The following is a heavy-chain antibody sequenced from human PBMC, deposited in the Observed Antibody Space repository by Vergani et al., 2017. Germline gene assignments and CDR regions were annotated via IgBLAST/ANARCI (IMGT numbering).Heavy chain of an antibody. D-gene: IGHD6-6*01. V-gene: IGHV1-46*01. CDR1: GYTFTSYY. CDR2: INPSGGST. Sequence: QVQLVQSGAEVKKPGASVKVSCKASGYTFTSYYMHWVRQAPGQGLEWMGIINPSGGSTSYAQKFQGRVTMTRDTSTSTVYMELSSLRSEDTAVYYCAKDLEFEYSSSSPFDYWGQGTLVTVSS. J-gene: IGHJ4*02. CDR3: AKDLEFEYSSSSPFDY.